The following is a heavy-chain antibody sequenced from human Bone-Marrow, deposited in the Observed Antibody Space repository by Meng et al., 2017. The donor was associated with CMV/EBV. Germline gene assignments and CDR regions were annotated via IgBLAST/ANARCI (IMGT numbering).Heavy chain of an antibody. V-gene: IGHV1-18*01. CDR2: ISAYNGNT. CDR3: ARGFYGIPDDY. CDR1: GYTFTSYG. D-gene: IGHD1-14*01. Sequence: ASVKVSCKASGYTFTSYGITWVRQAPGQGLEWMGWISAYNGNTNYAQKLQGRVTMTTDTPTTTAYVELRSLRSDDTAVYYCARGFYGIPDDYWGQGTLVTVSS. J-gene: IGHJ4*02.